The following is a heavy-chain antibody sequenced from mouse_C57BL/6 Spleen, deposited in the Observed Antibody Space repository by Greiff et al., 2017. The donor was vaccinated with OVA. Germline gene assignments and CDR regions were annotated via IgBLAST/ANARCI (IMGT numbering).Heavy chain of an antibody. D-gene: IGHD2-4*01. CDR2: ILPGSGST. CDR1: GYTFTGYW. J-gene: IGHJ1*03. Sequence: QVQLQQSGAELMKPGASVKLSCKATGYTFTGYWIEWVKQRPGHGLEWIGEILPGSGSTNYNEKFKGKATFTADTSSNTAYTQLSSLTTEDSAIYYCAKGLRRGYFDVWGTGTTVTVSS. CDR3: AKGLRRGYFDV. V-gene: IGHV1-9*01.